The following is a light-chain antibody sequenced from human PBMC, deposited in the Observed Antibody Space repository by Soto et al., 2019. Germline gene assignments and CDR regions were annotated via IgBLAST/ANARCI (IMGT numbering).Light chain of an antibody. CDR1: QSVSSN. J-gene: IGKJ1*01. CDR3: QQYNNWPPWT. Sequence: EIVMTQSPATLSVSPGERATLSCRASQSVSSNLAWYQQKPGQAPRLLIYGASTRATGIPARYSGSASGTEFTLNISRRHSENFAFYYCQQYNNWPPWTFGQWAKVEIK. CDR2: GAS. V-gene: IGKV3-15*01.